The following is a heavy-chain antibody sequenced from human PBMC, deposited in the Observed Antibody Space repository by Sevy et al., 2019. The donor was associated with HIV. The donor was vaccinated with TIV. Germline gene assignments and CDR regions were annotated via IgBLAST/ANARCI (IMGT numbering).Heavy chain of an antibody. J-gene: IGHJ5*02. Sequence: SETLSLTCTVSGGSISVYYWSWIRQPPGKGLEYIGYVYHTGSTNYNPSLKSRVTISVDTSNNQFSLKLTSVTAADTAVYYCARDPPVRSGDDSLNWFDPWGQGTLVTVSS. CDR1: GGSISVYY. CDR3: ARDPPVRSGDDSLNWFDP. CDR2: VYHTGST. V-gene: IGHV4-59*01. D-gene: IGHD5-12*01.